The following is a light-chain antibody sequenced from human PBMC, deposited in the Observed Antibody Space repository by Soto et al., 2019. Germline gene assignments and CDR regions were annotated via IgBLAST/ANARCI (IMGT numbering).Light chain of an antibody. Sequence: IQMTQSPSXCSASVXXXXTXACRASQDISGRLAWFQQKPGKAPKFLISHASRLQNGVPSRFSGSESGTDFTLTINGLQPEDFAVYYCQQYSNWPLFGPGTKVDIK. CDR2: HAS. CDR3: QQYSNWPL. J-gene: IGKJ3*01. V-gene: IGKV1D-16*01. CDR1: QDISGR.